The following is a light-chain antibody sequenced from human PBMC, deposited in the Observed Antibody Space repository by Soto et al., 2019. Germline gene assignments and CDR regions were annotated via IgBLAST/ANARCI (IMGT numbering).Light chain of an antibody. J-gene: IGKJ5*01. Sequence: DIQMTQSPSSLSASVGDRVTITCRASQAVRRWWAWYQPQPGKAPQLLIEKASPLERGVPSRFSGSGSGTDFTLTINSLQPEDYATYYCQPFPSFPIPFGQGTRLEIK. CDR1: QAVRRW. V-gene: IGKV1-5*03. CDR3: QPFPSFPIP. CDR2: KAS.